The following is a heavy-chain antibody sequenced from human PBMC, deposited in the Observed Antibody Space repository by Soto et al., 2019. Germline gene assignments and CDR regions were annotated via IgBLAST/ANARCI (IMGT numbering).Heavy chain of an antibody. J-gene: IGHJ2*01. CDR3: ARLPRARDADPRRTLGYFDL. V-gene: IGHV4-61*03. CDR2: VYFSGST. CDR1: GGSVSSDNYF. Sequence: QVQLQESGPGLVKPSETLSLTCTVSGGSVSSDNYFWSWIRQPPGKDLEWIASVYFSGSTNYNPSLKGRVTISLDTSKNHLPLKLSSVTAADTAMYYCARLPRARDADPRRTLGYFDLWGRGTLVTVSS. D-gene: IGHD2-21*01.